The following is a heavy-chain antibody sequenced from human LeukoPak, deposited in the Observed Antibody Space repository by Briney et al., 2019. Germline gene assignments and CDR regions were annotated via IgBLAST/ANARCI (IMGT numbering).Heavy chain of an antibody. CDR2: ISAYNGNT. Sequence: ASVKVSCKASGGTFSSYAISWVRQAPGQGLEWMGWISAYNGNTNYAQKLQGRVTMTTDTSTSTAYMELRSLRSDDTAVYYCARGGSDVVPPDCWGQGTLVTVSS. CDR1: GGTFSSYA. CDR3: ARGGSDVVPPDC. D-gene: IGHD2-15*01. J-gene: IGHJ4*02. V-gene: IGHV1-18*01.